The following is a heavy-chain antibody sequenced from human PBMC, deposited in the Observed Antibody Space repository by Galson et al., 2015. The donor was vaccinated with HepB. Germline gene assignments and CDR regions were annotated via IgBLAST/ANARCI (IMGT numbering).Heavy chain of an antibody. Sequence: SLRLSCAASGFTFSTYGMHWVRQAPGKGLEWVAVISYDGSNKYFADSVKGRFTISRDNSKNTLYLQMNSLRAEDTAVYYCAKGRGSSSWDAFDIWGQGTMVTVSS. J-gene: IGHJ3*02. CDR2: ISYDGSNK. CDR1: GFTFSTYG. V-gene: IGHV3-30*18. CDR3: AKGRGSSSWDAFDI. D-gene: IGHD6-13*01.